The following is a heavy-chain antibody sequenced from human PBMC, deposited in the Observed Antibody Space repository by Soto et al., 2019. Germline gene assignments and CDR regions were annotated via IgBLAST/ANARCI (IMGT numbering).Heavy chain of an antibody. J-gene: IGHJ4*02. Sequence: EVQLVESGGGLVQPGGSLRLSCAASGFTFSSYSMNWVRQAPGKGLEWVSYISSSSCTIYYADSVKGRFTISRDNAKNSLYLQMNSLRDEDTAVYYCARNSGYYDFWSGYYPDYWGQGTLVTVSS. CDR1: GFTFSSYS. V-gene: IGHV3-48*02. CDR2: ISSSSCTI. D-gene: IGHD3-3*01. CDR3: ARNSGYYDFWSGYYPDY.